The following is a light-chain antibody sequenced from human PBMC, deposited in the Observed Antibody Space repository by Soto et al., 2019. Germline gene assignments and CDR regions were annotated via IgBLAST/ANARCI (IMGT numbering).Light chain of an antibody. V-gene: IGKV3-20*01. J-gene: IGKJ5*01. CDR3: QQYCTTRIT. CDR1: QSGSNSY. Sequence: EIVLTQSPGTLSLSPGERATLSCRASQSGSNSYLAWYQQKPGQAPRLLMYGASNRATGIPDRFSGSGSETDFTLTISRLEPEDFAVYYCQQYCTTRITFGQGTRLEIK. CDR2: GAS.